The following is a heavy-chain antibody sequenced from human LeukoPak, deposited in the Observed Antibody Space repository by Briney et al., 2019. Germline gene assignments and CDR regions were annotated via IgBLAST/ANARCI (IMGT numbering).Heavy chain of an antibody. V-gene: IGHV3-23*01. CDR2: ISGSVGST. D-gene: IGHD3-22*01. CDR1: GFTFSSYA. CDR3: AGEGGYYDVAFDI. Sequence: GGSLRLSCAASGFTFSSYAMSWVRQAPGKGLEWVSAISGSVGSTYYADSVKGRFTISRDNSKNTLYLQMNSLRAEDTAVYYCAGEGGYYDVAFDIWGQGTMVTVSS. J-gene: IGHJ3*02.